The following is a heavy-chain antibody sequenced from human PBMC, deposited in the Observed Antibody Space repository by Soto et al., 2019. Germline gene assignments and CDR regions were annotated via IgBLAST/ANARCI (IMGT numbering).Heavy chain of an antibody. D-gene: IGHD3-3*01. V-gene: IGHV4-31*03. CDR3: ARVSAFGVVISYYYGMDV. J-gene: IGHJ6*02. Sequence: TQSHTCTVSGGSIRSGGYYWSWIRQHPGKGLEWIGYIYYSGSTYYNPSLKSRVTISVDTSKNQFSLKLSSVTAADTAVYYCARVSAFGVVISYYYGMDVWDQGTTVTVSS. CDR1: GGSIRSGGYY. CDR2: IYYSGST.